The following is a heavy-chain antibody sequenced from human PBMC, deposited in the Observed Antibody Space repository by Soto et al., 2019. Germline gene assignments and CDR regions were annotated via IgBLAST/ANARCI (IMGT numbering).Heavy chain of an antibody. V-gene: IGHV4-30-2*01. D-gene: IGHD2-15*01. J-gene: IGHJ3*02. Sequence: QLQLQESGSGLVKPSQTLSLTCVVSGGSISSDDYSWNWIRQPPGKGLEWVGFIYHSGSTYYNPSLNSRVTISVDRSKTQFSLKLSSVAAADTAVYYCARGLRMGDALDIWGQGTMVTVSS. CDR1: GGSISSDDYS. CDR2: IYHSGST. CDR3: ARGLRMGDALDI.